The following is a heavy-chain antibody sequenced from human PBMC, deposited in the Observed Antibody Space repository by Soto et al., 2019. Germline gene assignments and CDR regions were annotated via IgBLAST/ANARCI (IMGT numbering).Heavy chain of an antibody. CDR3: ARHYYDILTGDYSGLFDY. J-gene: IGHJ4*02. CDR1: GGSISSSSYY. Sequence: SETLSLTCTVSGGSISSSSYYWGWIRQPPGKGLEWIGSIYYSGSTYYNPSLKSRVTISVDTSKNQFSLKLSSVTAADTAVYYCARHYYDILTGDYSGLFDYWGQGTLVTVSS. CDR2: IYYSGST. V-gene: IGHV4-39*01. D-gene: IGHD3-9*01.